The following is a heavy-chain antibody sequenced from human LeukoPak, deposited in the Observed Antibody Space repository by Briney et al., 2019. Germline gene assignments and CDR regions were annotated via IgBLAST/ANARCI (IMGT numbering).Heavy chain of an antibody. D-gene: IGHD3-10*01. CDR1: GGSISNYF. V-gene: IGHV4-59*01. CDR2: IFYSVNT. Sequence: SESLSLTCTVSGGSISNYFWTWIRQPPGKGLEWIGYIFYSVNTNYNPSLKSRVTISVDTSKNQFSLRLSSVTAADTAVYYCARDTRISGTYRMDVWGQGTTVTV. J-gene: IGHJ6*02. CDR3: ARDTRISGTYRMDV.